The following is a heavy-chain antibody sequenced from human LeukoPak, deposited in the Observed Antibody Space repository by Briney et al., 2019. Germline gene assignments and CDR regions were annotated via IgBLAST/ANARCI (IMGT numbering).Heavy chain of an antibody. CDR3: ARDGGIAVAGQPAGYFDY. CDR2: INPSGGST. V-gene: IGHV1-46*01. D-gene: IGHD6-19*01. Sequence: ASVKVSCKASGYTFTIFAMHWVRQAPGQGLEWMGIINPSGGSTSYAQKFQGRVTMTRDTSTSTVYMELSSLRSEDTAVYYCARDGGIAVAGQPAGYFDYWGQGTLVTVSS. J-gene: IGHJ4*02. CDR1: GYTFTIFA.